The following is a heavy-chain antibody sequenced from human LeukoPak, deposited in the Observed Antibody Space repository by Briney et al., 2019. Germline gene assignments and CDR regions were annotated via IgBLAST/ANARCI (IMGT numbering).Heavy chain of an antibody. Sequence: GRSLRLSCAASGFTFDDYAMHWVRQAPGKGLEWVSGISWNSGSIGYADSVKGRFTISRDNAKNSLYLQMSSLRAEDTALYYCAKGLSSTYAFDIWGQGTMVTVSS. CDR2: ISWNSGSI. D-gene: IGHD2-2*01. CDR3: AKGLSSTYAFDI. V-gene: IGHV3-9*01. J-gene: IGHJ3*02. CDR1: GFTFDDYA.